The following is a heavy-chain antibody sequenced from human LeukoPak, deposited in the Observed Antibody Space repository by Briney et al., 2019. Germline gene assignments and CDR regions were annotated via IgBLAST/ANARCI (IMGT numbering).Heavy chain of an antibody. CDR2: ICAYNGNT. V-gene: IGHV1-18*01. CDR1: DYIFNSNG. D-gene: IGHD3-22*01. J-gene: IGHJ3*02. Sequence: ASVKVSCKASDYIFNSNGISWVRQAPGQGLEGMGWICAYNGNTKYAQKFQGRVTITTDTSTSTAYMELRSLRSDDTAVYYCARDAWYHDSSGQDASDIWGQGTMVTVSS. CDR3: ARDAWYHDSSGQDASDI.